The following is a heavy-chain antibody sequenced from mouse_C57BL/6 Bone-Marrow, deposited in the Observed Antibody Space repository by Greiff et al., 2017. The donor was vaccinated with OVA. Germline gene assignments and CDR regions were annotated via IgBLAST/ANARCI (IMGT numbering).Heavy chain of an antibody. CDR3: TTWDYDLYYAMDY. CDR2: IDPENGDT. Sequence: EVKLMESGAELVRPGASVKLSCTASGFNIKDDYMHWVKQRPEQGLEWIGWIDPENGDTEYASKFQGKATITADTSSNTAYLQLSSLTSEDTAVYYCTTWDYDLYYAMDYWGQGTSVTVSS. CDR1: GFNIKDDY. J-gene: IGHJ4*01. D-gene: IGHD2-4*01. V-gene: IGHV14-4*01.